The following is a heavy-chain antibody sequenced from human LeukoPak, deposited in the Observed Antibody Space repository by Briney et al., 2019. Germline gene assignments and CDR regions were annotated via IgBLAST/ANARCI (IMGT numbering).Heavy chain of an antibody. CDR1: GYTFTSYG. CDR3: ARGRLVIKVLDP. Sequence: ASVKVSCKASGYTFTSYGISWVRQAPGQGLEWKGWINPNSGGTNYAQKFQGRVTMTRDTSISTAYMELSRLRSDDTAVYYCARGRLVIKVLDPWGQGTLVTVSS. V-gene: IGHV1-2*02. J-gene: IGHJ5*02. CDR2: INPNSGGT. D-gene: IGHD3-9*01.